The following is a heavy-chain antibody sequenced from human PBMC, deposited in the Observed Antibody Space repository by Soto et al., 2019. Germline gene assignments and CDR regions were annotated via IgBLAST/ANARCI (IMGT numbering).Heavy chain of an antibody. V-gene: IGHV3-33*01. CDR1: GFSFSNYG. J-gene: IGHJ6*02. CDR2: IWHDGSNK. CDR3: ARDDYDFWSGYQALLFYYYYGMDV. D-gene: IGHD3-3*01. Sequence: GGSLRLSCTASGFSFSNYGMHWVRQAPGKGLEWVAVIWHDGSNKYYVDSVKGRFTISRDNSKNTLYLQMNSLRAEDTAVYYCARDDYDFWSGYQALLFYYYYGMDVWGQGTTVTVSS.